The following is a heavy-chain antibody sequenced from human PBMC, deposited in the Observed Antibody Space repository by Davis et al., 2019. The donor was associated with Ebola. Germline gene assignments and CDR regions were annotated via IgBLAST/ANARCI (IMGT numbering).Heavy chain of an antibody. J-gene: IGHJ6*02. Sequence: GGSLRLSCAASGFTFSSYGMHWVRQAPGKGLEWVAFIRYDGSNKYYADSVKGRFTISRDNSKNTLYLQMNSLRAEDTAVYYCAKELRPIQNYYYYYGMDVWGQGTTVTVSS. D-gene: IGHD2-21*01. V-gene: IGHV3-30*02. CDR2: IRYDGSNK. CDR1: GFTFSSYG. CDR3: AKELRPIQNYYYYYGMDV.